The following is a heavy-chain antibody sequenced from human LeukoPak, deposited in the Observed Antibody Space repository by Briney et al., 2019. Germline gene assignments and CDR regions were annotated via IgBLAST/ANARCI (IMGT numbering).Heavy chain of an antibody. CDR1: GFTFSSYW. V-gene: IGHV3-7*01. CDR3: ARDLKRRVYYDSSGSDDAFDI. D-gene: IGHD3-22*01. J-gene: IGHJ3*02. CDR2: IKQDGSEK. Sequence: GGSLRLSCAASGFTFSSYWMSWVRQAPGKGLEWVANIKQDGSEKYYVDSVKGRFTISRDNAKDSLYLQMNSLRAEDTAVYYCARDLKRRVYYDSSGSDDAFDIWGQGTMVTVSS.